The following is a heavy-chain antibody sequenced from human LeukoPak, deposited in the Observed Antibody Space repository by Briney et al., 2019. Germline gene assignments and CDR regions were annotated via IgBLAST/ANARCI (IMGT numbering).Heavy chain of an antibody. D-gene: IGHD3-16*01. V-gene: IGHV4-61*02. J-gene: IGHJ4*02. CDR1: GGPISSGSYY. Sequence: ASETLSLTCTVSGGPISSGSYYWSWIRQPAGKGLEWIGRIYTSGSTNYNPSLKSRVTISVDTSKNQFSLKLSSVTAADTAVYYCAREGGPQVYWGQGTLVTVSS. CDR3: AREGGPQVY. CDR2: IYTSGST.